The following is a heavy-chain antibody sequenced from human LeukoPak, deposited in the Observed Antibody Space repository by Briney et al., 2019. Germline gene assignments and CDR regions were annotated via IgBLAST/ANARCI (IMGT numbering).Heavy chain of an antibody. V-gene: IGHV3-30*04. CDR1: GFTFSSYA. Sequence: GGSLRLSCAASGFTFSSYAMHWVRQAPGKGLEWVAVISYDGSNKYYADSVKGRFTISRDNAKNSLYLQMNSLRAEDTAVYYCARDDYGSGSSSDYWGQGTLVTVSS. CDR3: ARDDYGSGSSSDY. J-gene: IGHJ4*02. CDR2: ISYDGSNK. D-gene: IGHD3-10*01.